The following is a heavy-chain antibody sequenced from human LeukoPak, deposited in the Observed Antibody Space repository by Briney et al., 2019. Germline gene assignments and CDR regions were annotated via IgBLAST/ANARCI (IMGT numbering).Heavy chain of an antibody. V-gene: IGHV3-15*01. CDR2: IKSKTDGGTT. D-gene: IGHD3-22*01. CDR1: GFTFSNAW. Sequence: GGSLRLSCAASGFTFSNAWMSWVRQAPGKGLEWVGRIKSKTDGGTTDYAAPVKGRFTISRDDSKNTLYLQMNSLKTEDTAVYYCTTDFYYYDSSGYGPYWYFDLWGRGTLVTVSS. J-gene: IGHJ2*01. CDR3: TTDFYYYDSSGYGPYWYFDL.